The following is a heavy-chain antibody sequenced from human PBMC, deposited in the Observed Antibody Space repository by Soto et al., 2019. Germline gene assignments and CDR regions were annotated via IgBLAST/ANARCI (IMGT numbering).Heavy chain of an antibody. V-gene: IGHV3-33*01. Sequence: ESGGGVVQPGRSLRLSCAASGFTFSSYGMHWVRQAPGKGLEWVAVIWYDGSNKYYADSVKGRFTISRDNSKNTLYLQMNSLRSEDTAVYYCAREGNDFWSGYEYYYYMDVWGRGTTVTVSS. J-gene: IGHJ6*03. D-gene: IGHD3-3*01. CDR2: IWYDGSNK. CDR3: AREGNDFWSGYEYYYYMDV. CDR1: GFTFSSYG.